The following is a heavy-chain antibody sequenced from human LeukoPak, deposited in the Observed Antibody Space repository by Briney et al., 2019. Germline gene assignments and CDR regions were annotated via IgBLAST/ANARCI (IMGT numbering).Heavy chain of an antibody. CDR1: GFTFSAYA. D-gene: IGHD6-19*01. CDR2: IGGDGGGT. V-gene: IGHV3-64*01. Sequence: GGSLRLSCAASGFTFSAYAMHWVRQAPGKGLEYVSAIGGDGGGTYYANSVKGRFTISRDNSKNTLYLHMGSPTTEDMAVYYCARDLGGVAEYYFDYWGQGILVTVSS. J-gene: IGHJ4*02. CDR3: ARDLGGVAEYYFDY.